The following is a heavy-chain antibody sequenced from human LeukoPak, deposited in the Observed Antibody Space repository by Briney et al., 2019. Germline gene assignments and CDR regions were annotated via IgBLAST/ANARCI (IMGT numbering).Heavy chain of an antibody. V-gene: IGHV3-23*01. Sequence: GGSLRLSCAASGFTFSSYAMSWVRQAPGKGLEWVSAISGSGGGTYYADSVKGRFTISRDNSKNTLYLQMNSLRAEDTAVYYCAKDRIVVVVAPDYWGQGTLVTVSS. D-gene: IGHD2-15*01. CDR1: GFTFSSYA. J-gene: IGHJ4*02. CDR2: ISGSGGGT. CDR3: AKDRIVVVVAPDY.